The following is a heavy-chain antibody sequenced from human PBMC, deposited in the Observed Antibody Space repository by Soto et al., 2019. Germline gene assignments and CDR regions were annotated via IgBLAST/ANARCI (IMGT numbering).Heavy chain of an antibody. CDR1: GFSLSASGVG. CDR3: AQSGGGEDSVRGVSRSAATYYFPGLDV. J-gene: IGHJ6*02. Sequence: SGPTLVNPTQTLTLTCTFSGFSLSASGVGVGWVRQPPGKALELLALIYWNDEKRYSPSLKSRLTITKDTSNNQVGLKMTNMYRVDTGIYFCAQSGGGEDSVRGVSRSAATYYFPGLDVWRQGNTVTVCS. V-gene: IGHV2-5*01. CDR2: IYWNDEK. D-gene: IGHD3-16*02.